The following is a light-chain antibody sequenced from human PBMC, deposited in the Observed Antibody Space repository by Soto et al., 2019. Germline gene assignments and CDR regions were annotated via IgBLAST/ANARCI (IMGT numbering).Light chain of an antibody. V-gene: IGKV1-5*03. CDR3: QQYNSYSPTWT. CDR1: QSISSW. CDR2: KAS. J-gene: IGKJ1*01. Sequence: DIQMTQSPSTLYASVGDRVTITCRASQSISSWLAWYQQKPGKAPKLLXYKASSLESGVPSRFSGSGSGTEFTLTISSLQPDDFATYYCQQYNSYSPTWTFGQGTKVDIK.